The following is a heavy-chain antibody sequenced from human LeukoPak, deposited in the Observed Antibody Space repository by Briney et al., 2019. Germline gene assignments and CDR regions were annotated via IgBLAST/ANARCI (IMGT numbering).Heavy chain of an antibody. Sequence: GGSLRLSCAASGFTFSNAWMSWVRQAPGKGLEWVAVISYDGSNKYYADSVKGRFTISRDNSKNTLYLQMNSLRAEDTAVYYCARGRRASWNDGGDAFDIWGQWTMVTVSS. CDR3: ARGRRASWNDGGDAFDI. D-gene: IGHD1-1*01. V-gene: IGHV3-30*03. CDR2: ISYDGSNK. J-gene: IGHJ3*02. CDR1: GFTFSNAW.